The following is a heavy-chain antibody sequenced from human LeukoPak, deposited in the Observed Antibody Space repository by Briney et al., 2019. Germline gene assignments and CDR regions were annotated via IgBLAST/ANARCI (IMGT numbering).Heavy chain of an antibody. J-gene: IGHJ5*02. Sequence: PSETLSLTCAVYSGSFSGYYWSWIRQPPGKGLEWIGEINHSGSTNYNPSLKSRVTISVDTSKNQFSLKLSSVTAADTAVYYCARRPIVVVPAANFDPWGQGTLVTVSS. D-gene: IGHD2-2*01. V-gene: IGHV4-34*01. CDR3: ARRPIVVVPAANFDP. CDR2: INHSGST. CDR1: SGSFSGYY.